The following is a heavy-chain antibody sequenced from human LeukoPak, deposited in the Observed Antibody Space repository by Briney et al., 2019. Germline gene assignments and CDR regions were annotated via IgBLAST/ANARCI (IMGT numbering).Heavy chain of an antibody. D-gene: IGHD7-27*01. CDR3: TTENWGSTH. V-gene: IGHV3-7*03. J-gene: IGHJ4*02. CDR1: GFTFSSYW. CDR2: IKQDGSEK. Sequence: PGGSLRLSCAASGFTFSSYWMSWVRQAPGKGLEWVANIKQDGSEKYYVDSVKGRFTISRDNAKNSLYLQMNSLKTEDTAVYHCTTENWGSTHWGQGTLVTVSS.